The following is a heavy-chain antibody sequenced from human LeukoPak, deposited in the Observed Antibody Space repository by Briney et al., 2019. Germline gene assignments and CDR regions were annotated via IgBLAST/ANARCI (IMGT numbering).Heavy chain of an antibody. Sequence: ASVKVSCKASGGTFSSYAISWVRQAPGQGLEWMGRITPILGIANYAQKFQGRVTITADKSTSTAYMELSSLRSEDTAVYYCARASHYYDSSGYFSLYFDYWGQGTLVTVSS. CDR1: GGTFSSYA. CDR3: ARASHYYDSSGYFSLYFDY. V-gene: IGHV1-69*04. J-gene: IGHJ4*02. D-gene: IGHD3-22*01. CDR2: ITPILGIA.